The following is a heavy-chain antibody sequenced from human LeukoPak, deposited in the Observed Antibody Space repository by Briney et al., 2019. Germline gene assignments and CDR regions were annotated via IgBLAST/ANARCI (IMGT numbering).Heavy chain of an antibody. CDR2: IYYSGST. CDR3: ARVREAMIVVAYVAFDI. Sequence: KPSETLSLTCTVSGGSISSSSYYWGWIRQPPGKGLEWIGSIYYSGSTYYNPSLKSRVTISVDTSKNQFSLKLSSVTAAGTAVYYCARVREAMIVVAYVAFDIWGQGTMVTVSS. V-gene: IGHV4-39*07. CDR1: GGSISSSSYY. J-gene: IGHJ3*02. D-gene: IGHD3-22*01.